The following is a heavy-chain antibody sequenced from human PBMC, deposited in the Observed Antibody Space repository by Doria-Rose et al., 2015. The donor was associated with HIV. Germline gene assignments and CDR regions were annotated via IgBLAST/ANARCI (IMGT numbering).Heavy chain of an antibody. CDR2: IYYSGTT. D-gene: IGHD6-25*01. CDR1: GGSVASGTPY. J-gene: IGHJ5*02. Sequence: QVQLQESGPGLVKPSETLSLTCTVSGGSVASGTPYWDWIRPTPGKGLEWIGTIYYSGTTYSNPSLMGRVTISLHTSKNQYSLKLISVTAADTGVYYCAKQAVNWFDPWGQGTLVTVSS. V-gene: IGHV4-39*07. CDR3: AKQAVNWFDP.